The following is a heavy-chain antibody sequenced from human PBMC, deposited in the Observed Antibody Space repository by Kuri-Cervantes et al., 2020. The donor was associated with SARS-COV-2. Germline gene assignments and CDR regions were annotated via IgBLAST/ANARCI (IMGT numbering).Heavy chain of an antibody. J-gene: IGHJ4*02. D-gene: IGHD6-13*01. V-gene: IGHV4-38-2*02. CDR2: IYNSGRT. CDR3: VRHQPPFSSSWFDF. CDR1: GYSISSDYF. Sequence: SETLSLTCKISGYSISSDYFWGWIRQPPGKGLEWIGSIYNSGRTYYSPSLKGRIRLSVDTSNNQISLKMSSVTAGDTAVYYCVRHQPPFSSSWFDFWGQGTLVTVSS.